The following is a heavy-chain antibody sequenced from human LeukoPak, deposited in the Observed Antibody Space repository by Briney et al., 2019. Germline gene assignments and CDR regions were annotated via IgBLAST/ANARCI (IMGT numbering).Heavy chain of an antibody. J-gene: IGHJ4*02. D-gene: IGHD3-3*01. V-gene: IGHV1-18*01. CDR1: GYTFTSYG. Sequence: ASVKVSCKASGYTFTSYGISWVRQAPGQGLEWMGWISAYNGSTNYAQKLQGRVTMTTDTSTSTAYMELRSLRSDDTAVYYCARDPRTYYDFWSGQEIPPNVVFDYWGQGTLVTVSS. CDR3: ARDPRTYYDFWSGQEIPPNVVFDY. CDR2: ISAYNGST.